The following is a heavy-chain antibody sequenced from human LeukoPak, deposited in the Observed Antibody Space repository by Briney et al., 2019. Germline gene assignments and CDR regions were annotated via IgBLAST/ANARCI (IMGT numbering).Heavy chain of an antibody. D-gene: IGHD5-18*01. CDR2: ISSSSSTI. CDR1: GFTFSSYS. Sequence: GGSLRLSCAASGFTFSSYSMTWVRQAPGKGLEWVSYISSSSSTIYYADSVKGRFTISRDNAKNSLYLQMNSLRAEDTAVYYCATDYGYGYDYWGQGTLVTVSS. V-gene: IGHV3-48*01. J-gene: IGHJ4*02. CDR3: ATDYGYGYDY.